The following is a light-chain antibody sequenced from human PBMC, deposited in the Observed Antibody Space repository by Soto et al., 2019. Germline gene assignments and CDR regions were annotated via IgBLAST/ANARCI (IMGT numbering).Light chain of an antibody. V-gene: IGLV2-14*01. CDR2: EVT. CDR3: SSYTSSSTVI. CDR1: SSDVGAYNY. J-gene: IGLJ2*01. Sequence: QSALTQPASVSGSPGQSITISCTGTSSDVGAYNYVSWYQQHPGKAPKLMIYEVTNRPSGVSNRFSGSKSGNTASLTISGLQAEDEADFYCSSYTSSSTVIFGGGTKPPS.